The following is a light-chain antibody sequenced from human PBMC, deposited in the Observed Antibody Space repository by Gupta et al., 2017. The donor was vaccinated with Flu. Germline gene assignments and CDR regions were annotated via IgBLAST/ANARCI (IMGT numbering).Light chain of an antibody. Sequence: VTISCTGTNSDIGGYNYVSWYQHHPDKVPRRIIYEVTKRPSGVSGRFSGSKSGSTATLTVSEVQTEDEADYFCASYAGNSNFWVFGGGTKLTVL. J-gene: IGLJ3*02. V-gene: IGLV2-8*01. CDR2: EVT. CDR3: ASYAGNSNFWV. CDR1: NSDIGGYNY.